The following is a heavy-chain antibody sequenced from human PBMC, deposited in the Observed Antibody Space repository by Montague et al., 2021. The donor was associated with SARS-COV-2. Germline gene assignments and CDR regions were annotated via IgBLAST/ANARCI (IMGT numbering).Heavy chain of an antibody. CDR2: IYWDDDK. CDR3: ARIRYDILTGYQTLFDY. J-gene: IGHJ4*02. CDR1: GFSLSTSGVG. D-gene: IGHD3-9*01. Sequence: VKPTQTLTLTCTLSGFSLSTSGVGVGWIRQPPGKALEWLALIYWDDDKRYSPSLKSRPTISKDTSKNQVVLTMTNMDPVDTATYYCARIRYDILTGYQTLFDYWGQGTLVTVSS. V-gene: IGHV2-5*02.